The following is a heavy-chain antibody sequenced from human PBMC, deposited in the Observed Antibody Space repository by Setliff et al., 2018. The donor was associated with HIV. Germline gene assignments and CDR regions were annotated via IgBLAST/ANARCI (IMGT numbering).Heavy chain of an antibody. Sequence: GGSLRLSCVASGFTFSNYAMNWVRQAPGKGLEWVAGMSGSDNTTFYADSVKGRFTVSRDNSKKTLYMVMDSLRGEDTAVYYCARNSDDSGWYYDYWGQGTLVTVSS. D-gene: IGHD6-19*01. CDR2: MSGSDNTT. J-gene: IGHJ4*02. CDR3: ARNSDDSGWYYDY. CDR1: GFTFSNYA. V-gene: IGHV3-23*01.